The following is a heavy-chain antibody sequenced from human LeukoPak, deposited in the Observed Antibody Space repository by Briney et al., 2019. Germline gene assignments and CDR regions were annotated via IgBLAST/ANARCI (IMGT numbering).Heavy chain of an antibody. CDR1: DYIFTRYG. D-gene: IGHD4-17*01. CDR3: ATSSTGPLLMSS. Sequence: ASEKVSRKASDYIFTRYGISWVRQAPGQGLEWLGMNNPSGDDPKYAQKFHGRVTVTRDTSTRVVYMEMSRLTSEDTSVYYCATSSTGPLLMSSWGQGALVTVSS. J-gene: IGHJ5*02. CDR2: NNPSGDDP. V-gene: IGHV1-46*01.